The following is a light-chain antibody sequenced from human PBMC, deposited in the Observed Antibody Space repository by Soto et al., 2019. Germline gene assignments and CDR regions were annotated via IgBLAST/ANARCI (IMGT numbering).Light chain of an antibody. V-gene: IGLV2-14*01. Sequence: SALTQPASVSGSPGQSITISCTGTSSDVGAYNYVSWYQQHPGKAPKLMIYDVSNRPSGVSNRFSGSKSGNTASLTISGLQPEDEADYYCSSYTSYNTLVLFGGGTKLTVL. CDR3: SSYTSYNTLVL. CDR2: DVS. J-gene: IGLJ2*01. CDR1: SSDVGAYNY.